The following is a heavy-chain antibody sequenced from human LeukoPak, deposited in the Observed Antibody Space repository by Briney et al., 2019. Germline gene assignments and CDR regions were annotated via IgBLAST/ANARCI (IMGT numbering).Heavy chain of an antibody. CDR3: AKGPISSSWPYYFDY. CDR1: GYTPTELS. J-gene: IGHJ4*02. CDR2: FDPEDGET. Sequence: ASVKVSCKVSGYTPTELSMHWVRQAPGKGLEWMGGFDPEDGETIYAQKFQGRVTMTEDTSTDTAYMELSSLRAEDMALYYCAKGPISSSWPYYFDYWGQGTLVTVSS. V-gene: IGHV1-24*01. D-gene: IGHD6-13*01.